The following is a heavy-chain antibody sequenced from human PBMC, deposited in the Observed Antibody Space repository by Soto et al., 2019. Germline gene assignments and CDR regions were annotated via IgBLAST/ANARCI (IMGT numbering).Heavy chain of an antibody. V-gene: IGHV3-43*01. Sequence: DVQLVESGGVVVQPGGSLRLSCAASGFIFDDYSMHWIRQPPGKGLEWVSLISWDGVDTYYADSVKGRFTASRDNSKNSLYLQINSLTTDDTALYYCAKLGSSADSFDYWGQGTLVTVSS. CDR3: AKLGSSADSFDY. CDR1: GFIFDDYS. D-gene: IGHD6-6*01. J-gene: IGHJ4*02. CDR2: ISWDGVDT.